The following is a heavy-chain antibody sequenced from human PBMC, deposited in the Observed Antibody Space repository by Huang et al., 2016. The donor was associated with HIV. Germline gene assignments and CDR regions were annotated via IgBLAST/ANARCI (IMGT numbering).Heavy chain of an antibody. V-gene: IGHV7-4-1*02. CDR3: ARDARELRDYLVRFNWFAP. CDR1: GYSFSDYA. CDR2: INTKTGNA. Sequence: QVQLVQSGSEFKKPGASVRVSCKASGYSFSDYAVTWVRQAPGQGLEWMGWINTKTGNATYGQGVRGRFVCSLDTSVKTAYLHISSLKTEDAAVYYCARDARELRDYLVRFNWFAPWGQGTLVTVSS. D-gene: IGHD1-7*01. J-gene: IGHJ5*02.